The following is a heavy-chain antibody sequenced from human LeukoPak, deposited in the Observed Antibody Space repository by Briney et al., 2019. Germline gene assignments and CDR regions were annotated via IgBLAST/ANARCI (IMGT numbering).Heavy chain of an antibody. Sequence: ASVKVSCKASGGTFSSYAISWVRQALGQGLEWMGGIIPIFGTANYAQKFQGRVTITADTSTNTAYMEMSSLTSEDTAMYYCAREGEYYAESGNLIDAADVWGQGTMVIVSA. D-gene: IGHD3-10*01. V-gene: IGHV1-69*06. CDR1: GGTFSSYA. CDR2: IIPIFGTA. J-gene: IGHJ3*01. CDR3: AREGEYYAESGNLIDAADV.